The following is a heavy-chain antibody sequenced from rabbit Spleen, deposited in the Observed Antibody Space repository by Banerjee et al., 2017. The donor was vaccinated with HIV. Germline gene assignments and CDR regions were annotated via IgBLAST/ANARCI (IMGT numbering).Heavy chain of an antibody. D-gene: IGHD4-2*01. CDR3: AREDAGHDVFYSINL. CDR1: GFSFSDRDV. J-gene: IGHJ4*01. CDR2: INAYTGKP. Sequence: QEQLVESGRGLVKPEGSLTLTCKASGFSFSDRDVMCWVRQAPGKGLQWIACINAYTGKPVYASWVNGRFTISKSSSTTVTLQMTSLTSADTATYFCAREDAGHDVFYSINLWGPGTLVTVS. V-gene: IGHV1S45*01.